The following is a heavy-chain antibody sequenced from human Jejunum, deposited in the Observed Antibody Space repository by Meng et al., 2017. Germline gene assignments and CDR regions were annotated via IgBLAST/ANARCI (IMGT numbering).Heavy chain of an antibody. CDR1: GFSITDHW. CDR3: TNDRLKH. CDR2: IDPHGSDP. J-gene: IGHJ1*01. Sequence: VRLGRSGGALVPPGGSLRLSCTASGFSITDHWMHWVRQGPGKGPVWVSRIDPHGSDPTYADSVKGRFTISRDNAKNTVYLQMNSLRAEDSAFYYCTNDRLKHWGQGALVTVSS. D-gene: IGHD1-1*01. V-gene: IGHV3-74*03.